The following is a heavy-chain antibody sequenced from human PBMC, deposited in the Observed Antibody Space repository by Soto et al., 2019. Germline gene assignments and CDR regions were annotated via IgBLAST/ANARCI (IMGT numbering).Heavy chain of an antibody. D-gene: IGHD3-3*01. V-gene: IGHV3-11*01. Sequence: PGGSLRLSCTASGFTFRAYYMHWIRQAPGKGLEWVSYISTGGSTIFYADSVQGRFTISRDNDNNSLSLQMDSLRADDTGVYYCARGSPQFWQLFDNWGQGALVTVSS. CDR1: GFTFRAYY. J-gene: IGHJ4*02. CDR3: ARGSPQFWQLFDN. CDR2: ISTGGSTI.